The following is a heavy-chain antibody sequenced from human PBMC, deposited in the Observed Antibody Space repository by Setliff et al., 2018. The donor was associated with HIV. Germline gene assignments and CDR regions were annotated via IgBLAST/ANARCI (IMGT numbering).Heavy chain of an antibody. CDR1: GGSFSGFY. Sequence: LSLTCAVYGGSFSGFYWNWIRQAPGKGLEWVGRTRNKANTYTTKYAASVKGRFTISRDDSKNSLYLQMNSLKTEDTAVYFCARGESFYDSSGNYFDYWGQGTLVTVSS. J-gene: IGHJ4*02. CDR2: TRNKANTYTT. V-gene: IGHV3-72*01. D-gene: IGHD3-22*01. CDR3: ARGESFYDSSGNYFDY.